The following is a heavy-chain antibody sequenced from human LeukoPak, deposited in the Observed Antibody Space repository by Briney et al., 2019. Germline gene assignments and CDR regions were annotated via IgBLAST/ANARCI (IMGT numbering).Heavy chain of an antibody. D-gene: IGHD3-10*01. Sequence: SSETLSLTCTVSGGSISSGGYYWSWIRQHPGKGLEWIGYIYYSGSTYYNPSLESRIIISVDTSKNQFSLKLSSVTAADTAVYYRASGNYYGHYYYGMDVWGQGTTVTVSS. J-gene: IGHJ6*02. CDR2: IYYSGST. CDR1: GGSISSGGYY. V-gene: IGHV4-31*03. CDR3: ASGNYYGHYYYGMDV.